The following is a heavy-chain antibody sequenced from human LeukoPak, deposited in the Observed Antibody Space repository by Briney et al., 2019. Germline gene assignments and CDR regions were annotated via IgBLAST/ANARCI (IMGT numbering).Heavy chain of an antibody. CDR2: IIPILGIA. D-gene: IGHD2-15*01. CDR1: GGTFSSYT. V-gene: IGHV1-69*04. J-gene: IGHJ5*02. Sequence: GSSVTASCKASGGTFSSYTISWVRQAPGQGLEWMGRIIPILGIANYAQKFQGRVTITADKSTSTAYMELSSLRSEDTAEYYCARDPDVVVVAATQNWFDPWGQGTLVTVSS. CDR3: ARDPDVVVVAATQNWFDP.